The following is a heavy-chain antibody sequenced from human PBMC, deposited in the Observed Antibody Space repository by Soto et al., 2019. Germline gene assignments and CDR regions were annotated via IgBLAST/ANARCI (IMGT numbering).Heavy chain of an antibody. CDR1: GGSITTSYY. D-gene: IGHD6-6*01. CDR2: IYYTGST. Sequence: SETLSLTCTVSGGSITTSYYWGLIRQLPGEGLEWIGYIYYTGSTYYNPSLKSRVTMSVDTSKNQFSLRLTSVTAADTAVYYCARGIYSSSTPNWLDPWGPGTLVTVSS. J-gene: IGHJ5*02. V-gene: IGHV4-31*03. CDR3: ARGIYSSSTPNWLDP.